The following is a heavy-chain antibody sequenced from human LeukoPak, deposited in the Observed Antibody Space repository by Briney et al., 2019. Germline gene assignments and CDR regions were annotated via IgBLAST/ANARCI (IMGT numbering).Heavy chain of an antibody. V-gene: IGHV1-69*04. CDR3: AGGLVGDSSGYFGSE. J-gene: IGHJ4*02. CDR1: GGTFSSYA. D-gene: IGHD3-22*01. CDR2: IIPILGIA. Sequence: ASVKVSCKASGGTFSSYAISWVRQAPGQGLEWMGRIIPILGIANYAQKFQGRVTITADKSTSTAYMELSSLRSEDTVVYYCAGGLVGDSSGYFGSEWGQGTLVTVSS.